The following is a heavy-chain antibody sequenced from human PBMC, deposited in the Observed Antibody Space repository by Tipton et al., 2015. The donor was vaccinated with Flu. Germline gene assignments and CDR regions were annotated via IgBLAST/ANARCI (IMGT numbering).Heavy chain of an antibody. D-gene: IGHD3-3*01. CDR3: TSSSSTLFELKNWFAP. CDR1: GFIFSKAW. V-gene: IGHV3-15*01. CDR2: IKSKSDGGTA. Sequence: SLRLSCAASGFIFSKAWMSWVRQAPGKGLEWVGRIKSKSDGGTADYAAPVKGRFTISRDDSKDQVYLQMNSLKSEDTAVYYCTSSSSTLFELKNWFAPWGQGTLVPVSS. J-gene: IGHJ5*02.